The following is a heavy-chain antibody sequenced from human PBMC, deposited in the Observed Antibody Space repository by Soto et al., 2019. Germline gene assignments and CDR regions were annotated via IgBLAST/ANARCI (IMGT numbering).Heavy chain of an antibody. V-gene: IGHV1-3*01. Sequence: QVQLVQSGAEVKKPGASVKVSCKASGYTFTSYAMHWMRQAPGQRLEWMGWINAGNGDTKYSQRFQGRVTITWDTSASIAYMELSSLRSEDTAIYYCARVAYSSGWYSNPRYFDYWGQGTLVTVSS. D-gene: IGHD6-19*01. CDR2: INAGNGDT. J-gene: IGHJ4*02. CDR1: GYTFTSYA. CDR3: ARVAYSSGWYSNPRYFDY.